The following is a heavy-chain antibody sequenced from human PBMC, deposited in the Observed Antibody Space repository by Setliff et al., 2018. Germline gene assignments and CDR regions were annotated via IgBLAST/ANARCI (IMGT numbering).Heavy chain of an antibody. V-gene: IGHV3-23*01. J-gene: IGHJ3*02. CDR1: GFTFSSYA. CDR3: IRDTSGRDAFDI. CDR2: ISGSGGST. Sequence: GGSLRLSCAASGFTFSSYAMSWVRQAPGKGLEWVSAISGSGGSTYYADSVKGRSTISRDNSQNTMYLQMNSLRAEDTAVYYCIRDTSGRDAFDIWGQGTMVTVS. D-gene: IGHD6-19*01.